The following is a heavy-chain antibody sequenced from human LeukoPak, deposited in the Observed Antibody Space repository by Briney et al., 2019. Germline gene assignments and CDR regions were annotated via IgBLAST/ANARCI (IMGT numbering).Heavy chain of an antibody. V-gene: IGHV3-23*01. J-gene: IGHJ3*02. CDR1: GFTFSSYA. CDR2: IGYTGDST. CDR3: AKSPTVDAAFDI. D-gene: IGHD4-23*01. Sequence: PGGSLRLSCAASGFTFSSYAMNWVRQAPGKGLEWVSGIGYTGDSTFYADSVKGRFTVSRDSSKNTLFLHMKSLRAEDTALYYCAKSPTVDAAFDIWGQGTMVTVSS.